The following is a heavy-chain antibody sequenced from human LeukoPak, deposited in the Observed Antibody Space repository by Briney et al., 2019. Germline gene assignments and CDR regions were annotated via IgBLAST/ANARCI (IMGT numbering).Heavy chain of an antibody. CDR3: ARPPLPDGDPLDY. J-gene: IGHJ4*02. V-gene: IGHV3-11*04. CDR1: GFTFSDYY. D-gene: IGHD4-17*01. CDR2: ISSSGSTI. Sequence: GGSLRLFCAASGFTFSDYYMSWIRQPPGKGLKWVSYISSSGSTIYYADSVKGRFTISRDNAKNSLYLQMNSLRAEDTAVYYCARPPLPDGDPLDYWGQGTLVTVSS.